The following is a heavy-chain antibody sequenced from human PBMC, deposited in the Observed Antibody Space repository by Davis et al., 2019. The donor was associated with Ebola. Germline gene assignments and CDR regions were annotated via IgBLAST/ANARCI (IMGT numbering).Heavy chain of an antibody. CDR2: IYYSGST. V-gene: IGHV4-31*03. Sequence: PSETLSLTCTVSGGSISSGGYYWSWIRQHPGKGLEWIGYIYYSGSTYYNPSLKSRVTISVDTSKNQFSLKLSSVTAADTAVYYCARDGNPEAPFDYWGQGTLVTVSS. CDR3: ARDGNPEAPFDY. D-gene: IGHD4-23*01. J-gene: IGHJ4*02. CDR1: GGSISSGGYY.